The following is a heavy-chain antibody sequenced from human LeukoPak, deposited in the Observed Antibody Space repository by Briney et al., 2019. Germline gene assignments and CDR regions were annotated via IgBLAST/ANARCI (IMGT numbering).Heavy chain of an antibody. CDR3: ARGALWFGELLPYYFDY. Sequence: GGTLRLSYTASGFTFSSYSMNWVRQAPGKGLEGVSSISSSSSYIYYADSVKGRFTISRDNAKNSLYLQLNSLRAEDTAVYYCARGALWFGELLPYYFDYWGQGTLVTVSS. D-gene: IGHD3-10*01. CDR2: ISSSSSYI. V-gene: IGHV3-21*01. CDR1: GFTFSSYS. J-gene: IGHJ4*02.